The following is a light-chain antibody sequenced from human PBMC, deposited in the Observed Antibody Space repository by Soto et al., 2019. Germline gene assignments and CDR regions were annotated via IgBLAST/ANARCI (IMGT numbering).Light chain of an antibody. Sequence: DIVMTQSPDSLAVSLGERATINCKSSQSVLFNSNNKNYLAWYQQKPGQPPKLLVYWASTRESGVPDRFSGSGSGTDFTLTISSLQAEDVAVYYCQQYHDTPRTFGRGTKGEIK. CDR2: WAS. CDR1: QSVLFNSNNKNY. CDR3: QQYHDTPRT. J-gene: IGKJ1*01. V-gene: IGKV4-1*01.